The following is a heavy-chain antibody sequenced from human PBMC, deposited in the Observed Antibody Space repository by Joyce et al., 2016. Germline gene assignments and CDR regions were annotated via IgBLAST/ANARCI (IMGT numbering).Heavy chain of an antibody. J-gene: IGHJ6*03. V-gene: IGHV4-39*07. CDR2: FYYSGST. CDR1: GGSISSSSYY. CDR3: SSGYSSRYYMDV. D-gene: IGHD6-13*01. Sequence: QLQLQESGPGLVKPSETLSLTCTVSGGSISSSSYYWGWLRQPPGKGLEWIGSFYYSGSTYYNPSLKSRVTISVDTSKNQLSLKLSSVTAADTAVYYCSSGYSSRYYMDVWGKGTTVTVSS.